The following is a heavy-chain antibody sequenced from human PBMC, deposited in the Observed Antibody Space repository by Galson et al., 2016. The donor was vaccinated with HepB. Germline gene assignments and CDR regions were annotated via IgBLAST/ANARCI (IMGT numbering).Heavy chain of an antibody. CDR3: AKDQKRRLLSPITVAGTDY. CDR2: ISGSGVIT. D-gene: IGHD6-19*01. J-gene: IGHJ4*02. Sequence: SLRLSCAASGFTFSSYAMSWVRQAPGKGLEWVSAISGSGVITYYADSVKSRFTISRDNSKNTLYLQMNSLRAEDTAVYYCAKDQKRRLLSPITVAGTDYWGQGTLVTVSS. V-gene: IGHV3-23*01. CDR1: GFTFSSYA.